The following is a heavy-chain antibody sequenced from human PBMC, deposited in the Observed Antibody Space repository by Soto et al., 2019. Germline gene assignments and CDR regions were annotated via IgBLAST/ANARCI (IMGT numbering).Heavy chain of an antibody. CDR1: GFTFSSYA. Sequence: GSLRLSCAASGFTFSSYAMSWVRQAPGKGLEWVSAISGSGGSTYYADSVKGRFTISRDNSKNTLYLQMNSLRAEDTAVYYCAKVNIRLGEYDYWGQGTLVTVSS. CDR3: AKVNIRLGEYDY. J-gene: IGHJ4*02. CDR2: ISGSGGST. V-gene: IGHV3-23*01. D-gene: IGHD3-16*01.